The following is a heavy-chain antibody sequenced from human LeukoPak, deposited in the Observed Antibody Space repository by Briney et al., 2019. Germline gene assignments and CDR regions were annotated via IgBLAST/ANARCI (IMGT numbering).Heavy chain of an antibody. CDR1: GFTFSSNG. CDR2: ISGSGGST. D-gene: IGHD3-3*01. Sequence: PGGSLRLSCAASGFTFSSNGMTWVRQAPGKGLEWVSGISGSGGSTYYADSVKGRFTISRDNSKNRMYLQMNSLRAEDTAVYYCAKGTITIFGAYFDYWGQGTLVTVSS. CDR3: AKGTITIFGAYFDY. J-gene: IGHJ4*02. V-gene: IGHV3-23*01.